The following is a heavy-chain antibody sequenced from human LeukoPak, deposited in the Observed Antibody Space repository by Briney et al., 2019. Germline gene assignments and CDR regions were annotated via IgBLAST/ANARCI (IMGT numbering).Heavy chain of an antibody. CDR3: AKDFSTVTLGYFDS. D-gene: IGHD4-17*01. Sequence: GGSLRLSCAASGFTFSTYAMSWVRQAPGKGLEWVSGISGSTYYADSVKGRFTISRDNSKNTLYLQMNSLRAEDTAVYYCAKDFSTVTLGYFDSWGQGTLVAVSS. V-gene: IGHV3-23*01. J-gene: IGHJ4*02. CDR2: ISGST. CDR1: GFTFSTYA.